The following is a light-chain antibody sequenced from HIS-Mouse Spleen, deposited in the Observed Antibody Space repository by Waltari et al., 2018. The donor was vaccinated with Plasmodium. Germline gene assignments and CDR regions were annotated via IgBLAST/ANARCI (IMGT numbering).Light chain of an antibody. CDR1: RGIRSY. CDR2: AAA. V-gene: IGKV1D-8*02. Sequence: AIWVTQSPSLVSASTGHRITISCRVRRGIRSYLAWYQQKPGKAPELLVYAAAPLQSGVPSRFSGSGAGTDFTLTISCLQSEDFATYYCQQYYSFPYTFGQGTKLEIK. J-gene: IGKJ2*01. CDR3: QQYYSFPYT.